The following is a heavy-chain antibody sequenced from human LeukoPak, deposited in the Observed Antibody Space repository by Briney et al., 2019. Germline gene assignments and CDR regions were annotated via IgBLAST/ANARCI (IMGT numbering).Heavy chain of an antibody. Sequence: GSLRLSCAASGFTFDDYGMSWVRQAPGKGLEWVSGINWNGGSTGYADSVKGRFTIPRDNSKNTLYLRMNSLRAEDTAVYYCAKVGGYVGYWGQGTLVTVSS. J-gene: IGHJ4*02. D-gene: IGHD2-15*01. V-gene: IGHV3-20*04. CDR1: GFTFDDYG. CDR2: INWNGGST. CDR3: AKVGGYVGY.